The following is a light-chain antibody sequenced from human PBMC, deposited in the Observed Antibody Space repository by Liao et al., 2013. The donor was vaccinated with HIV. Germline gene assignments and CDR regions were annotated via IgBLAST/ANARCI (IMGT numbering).Light chain of an antibody. Sequence: SYELTQPPSVSVSPGQTASITCSGRTLGDKYVCWYQQRPGQSPVLVMYQNTKRPSGIPERFSGSNSGNTATLTISGTQAMDEADYYCQAWDSSTANWVFGGGTKLTVL. CDR2: QNT. V-gene: IGLV3-1*01. J-gene: IGLJ3*02. CDR3: QAWDSSTANWV. CDR1: TLGDKY.